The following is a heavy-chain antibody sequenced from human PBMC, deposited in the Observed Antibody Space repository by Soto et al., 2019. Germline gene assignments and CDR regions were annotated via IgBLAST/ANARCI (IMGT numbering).Heavy chain of an antibody. Sequence: GGSLRLSCAASGFTFSSYGMHWVRQAPGKGLEWVAVISYDGSNKYYADSVKGRFTISRVNSKNTLYLQMNSLRAEDTAVYYCAKDLSSGYGPFWGQGTLVTVSS. CDR2: ISYDGSNK. CDR3: AKDLSSGYGPF. CDR1: GFTFSSYG. V-gene: IGHV3-30*18. D-gene: IGHD3-22*01. J-gene: IGHJ4*02.